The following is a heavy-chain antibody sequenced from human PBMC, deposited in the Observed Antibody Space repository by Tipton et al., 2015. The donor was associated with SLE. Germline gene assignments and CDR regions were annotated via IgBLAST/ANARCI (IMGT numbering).Heavy chain of an antibody. J-gene: IGHJ3*02. CDR2: INHSGST. CDR1: GGSFSGYY. CDR3: ARDKRELDAFDI. V-gene: IGHV4-34*01. Sequence: LRLSCAVYGGSFSGYYWSWIRQPPGKGLEWIGEINHSGSTNYNPSLKSRVTISVDTSKNQFSLKLSSVTAADTAVYYCARDKRELDAFDIWGQGTMVTVSS. D-gene: IGHD1-26*01.